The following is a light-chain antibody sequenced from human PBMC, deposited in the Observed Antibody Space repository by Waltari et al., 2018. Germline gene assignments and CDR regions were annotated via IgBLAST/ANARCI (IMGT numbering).Light chain of an antibody. J-gene: IGLJ3*02. CDR1: SSDVGGYDY. V-gene: IGLV2-8*01. Sequence: QSALTQPPPASGSPGQSVTISCTGTSSDVGGYDYVSWYQQHPGKAPKLMIYDVSKRPSGVPDRFSGSKSGNTASLTVSGLQADDEADYYCSSYAGINNLVFGGGTKLTVL. CDR2: DVS. CDR3: SSYAGINNLV.